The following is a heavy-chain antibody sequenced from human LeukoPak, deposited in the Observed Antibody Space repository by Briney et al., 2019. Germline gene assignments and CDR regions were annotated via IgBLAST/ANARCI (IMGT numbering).Heavy chain of an antibody. D-gene: IGHD3-22*01. CDR2: ISWNSGSM. Sequence: GGSLRLSCAASGFTFDDYAMHWVRQAPGKGLEWVSGISWNSGSMGYADSVKGRFTISRDNAKNSLYLQMNSLRAEDTALYYCAKDPKLNYDSSGSLDYWGQGTLVTVSS. CDR3: AKDPKLNYDSSGSLDY. V-gene: IGHV3-9*01. CDR1: GFTFDDYA. J-gene: IGHJ4*02.